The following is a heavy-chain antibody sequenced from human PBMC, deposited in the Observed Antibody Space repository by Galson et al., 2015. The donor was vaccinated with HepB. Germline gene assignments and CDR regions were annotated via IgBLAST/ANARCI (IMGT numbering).Heavy chain of an antibody. V-gene: IGHV3-15*01. D-gene: IGHD1-26*01. J-gene: IGHJ4*02. Sequence: SLRLSCAASGFTFSNAWMSWVRQAPGKGLEWVGRIKSKTDGGTTDYAAPVKGRFTISRDDSKNTLYLQMNSLKTEDTAVYYCTTDIVGATPDYWGQGTLVTVSS. CDR3: TTDIVGATPDY. CDR1: GFTFSNAW. CDR2: IKSKTDGGTT.